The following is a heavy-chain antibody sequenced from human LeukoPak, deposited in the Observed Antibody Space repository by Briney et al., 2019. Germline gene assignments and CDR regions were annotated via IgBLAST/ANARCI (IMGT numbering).Heavy chain of an antibody. CDR1: GFTFDDYG. Sequence: PGGSLRLSCAASGFTFDDYGMSWVRQAPGKGLEWVSGINWNGGSTGYADSVKGRFTISRDNAMNSLYLQMNSPRAEDTALYYCARWDSSGQRYYFDYWGQGTLVTVSS. J-gene: IGHJ4*02. CDR2: INWNGGST. D-gene: IGHD3-22*01. CDR3: ARWDSSGQRYYFDY. V-gene: IGHV3-20*04.